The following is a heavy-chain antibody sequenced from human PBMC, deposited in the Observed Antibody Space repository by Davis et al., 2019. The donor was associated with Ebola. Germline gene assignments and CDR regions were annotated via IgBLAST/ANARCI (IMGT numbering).Heavy chain of an antibody. D-gene: IGHD2/OR15-2a*01. CDR3: ARPLNNLKSDAFDI. J-gene: IGHJ3*02. CDR1: GYRFTSYW. V-gene: IGHV5-51*01. Sequence: GESLKISCKGSGYRFTSYWIAWVRQMPGKGLEWMGIIYPGDSDTRYSPSFQGQVTMSADKSISTAYLQLSSLKASDTAMYYCARPLNNLKSDAFDIWGQGTMVTVSS. CDR2: IYPGDSDT.